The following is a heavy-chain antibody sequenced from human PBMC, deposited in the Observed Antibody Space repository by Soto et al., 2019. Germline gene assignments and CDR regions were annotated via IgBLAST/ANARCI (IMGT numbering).Heavy chain of an antibody. J-gene: IGHJ4*02. CDR2: ISYDGSNK. D-gene: IGHD7-27*01. CDR1: GFTFSSYG. CDR3: ARLGPTSGDRGYFDY. V-gene: IGHV3-30*03. Sequence: QVQLVESGGGVVQPGRSLRLSCAASGFTFSSYGMHWVRQAPGKGLEWVAVISYDGSNKYYADSVKGRFTISRDNSKNTLYLQMNSLRAEDTAVYYCARLGPTSGDRGYFDYWGQGTLVTVSS.